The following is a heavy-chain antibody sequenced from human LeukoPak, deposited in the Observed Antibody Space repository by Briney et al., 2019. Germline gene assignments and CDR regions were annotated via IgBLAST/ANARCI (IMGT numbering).Heavy chain of an antibody. CDR1: GGSISSSNYY. Sequence: SKTVSLTCTVSGGSISSSNYYWGWIRQPPGKGLEWIGSIYYSGSTHYNPSLKSRVTISIDTSKNQFSLKLSSVIAADTAMYYCARTEQQLVRLFDYWGQGTLVTVSS. V-gene: IGHV4-39*07. CDR2: IYYSGST. CDR3: ARTEQQLVRLFDY. J-gene: IGHJ4*02. D-gene: IGHD6-13*01.